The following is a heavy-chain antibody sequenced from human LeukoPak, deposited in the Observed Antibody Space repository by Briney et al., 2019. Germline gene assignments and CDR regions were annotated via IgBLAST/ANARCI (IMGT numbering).Heavy chain of an antibody. D-gene: IGHD6-13*01. J-gene: IGHJ4*02. CDR1: GFTFSSYG. CDR3: ARGIAAAGHLDY. V-gene: IGHV3-33*01. Sequence: EGSLRLSCAASGFTFSSYGMHWVRQAPGKGLEWVAVIWYDGGNKYYADSVKGRFTISRDNSKNTLYLQMNSLRAEDTAVYYCARGIAAAGHLDYWGQGTLVTVSS. CDR2: IWYDGGNK.